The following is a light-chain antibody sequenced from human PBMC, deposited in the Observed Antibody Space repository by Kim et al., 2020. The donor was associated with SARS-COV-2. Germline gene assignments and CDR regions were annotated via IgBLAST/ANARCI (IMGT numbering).Light chain of an antibody. CDR3: QQSYSTPWT. Sequence: DIQMTQSPSSLSASVGDRVTITCRASQTISSYLNWYRQKPGRAPNLLIYSASNLQSGVPSRFSGGGSGTDFSLTINSLQPEDFATYYCQQSYSTPWTFGLGTKVDIK. J-gene: IGKJ1*01. V-gene: IGKV1-39*01. CDR1: QTISSY. CDR2: SAS.